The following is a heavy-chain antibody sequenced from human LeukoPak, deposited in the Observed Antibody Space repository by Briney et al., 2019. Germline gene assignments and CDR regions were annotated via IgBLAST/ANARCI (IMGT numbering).Heavy chain of an antibody. V-gene: IGHV4-61*02. D-gene: IGHD3-22*01. J-gene: IGHJ3*02. CDR2: ISSSGST. CDR1: GDSNSSGDYY. Sequence: SETLSLTCTVSGDSNSSGDYYWSWIRQPAGKGLEWIGRISSSGSTNYNPSLKSRVTISVDTSKNQFSLKLSSVTAADTAVYFCARGPYSYDSSGAFDIWGQGTMVTVSS. CDR3: ARGPYSYDSSGAFDI.